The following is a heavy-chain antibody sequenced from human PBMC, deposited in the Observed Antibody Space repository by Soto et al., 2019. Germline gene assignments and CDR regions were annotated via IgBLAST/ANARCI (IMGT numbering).Heavy chain of an antibody. V-gene: IGHV5-51*01. CDR2: IYGADSDT. D-gene: IGHD6-19*01. J-gene: IGHJ4*02. Sequence: GESLKISCKGSGYTFTRYWVGWVRQMPGKGLEWMGIIYGADSDTRYSPSFQGQVTFSADKSINTAYLQWNSLKASDTAIYYCARAPYTSGSIDYWGQGTLVTVSS. CDR1: GYTFTRYW. CDR3: ARAPYTSGSIDY.